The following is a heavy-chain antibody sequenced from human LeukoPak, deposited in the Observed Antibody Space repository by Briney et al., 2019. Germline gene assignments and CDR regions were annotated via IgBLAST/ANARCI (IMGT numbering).Heavy chain of an antibody. D-gene: IGHD4-17*01. Sequence: PGGSLRLSCAASGFTFSTYGMHWVRQAPGKGLGWVALISYDGSNKYYADSVKGRFTISRDNSKNTLYLQMNSLRAEDTAVYYCARGMDTVTTIGYWGQGTLVTVSS. CDR3: ARGMDTVTTIGY. J-gene: IGHJ4*02. CDR1: GFTFSTYG. V-gene: IGHV3-30*03. CDR2: ISYDGSNK.